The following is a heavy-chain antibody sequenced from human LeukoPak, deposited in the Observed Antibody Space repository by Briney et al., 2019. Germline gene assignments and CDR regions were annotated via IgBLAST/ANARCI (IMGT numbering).Heavy chain of an antibody. CDR2: IYYSGST. Sequence: SETLSLTCTVSGGSISSSSYYWGWIRQPPGKGLEWIGTIYYSGSTYYNPSLKIRVTISVDTPKIQFCLTLNSLTAADTAVYYCARRGDYGDFYWGQGTLVTVSS. J-gene: IGHJ4*02. V-gene: IGHV4-39*01. CDR3: ARRGDYGDFY. CDR1: GGSISSSSYY. D-gene: IGHD4-17*01.